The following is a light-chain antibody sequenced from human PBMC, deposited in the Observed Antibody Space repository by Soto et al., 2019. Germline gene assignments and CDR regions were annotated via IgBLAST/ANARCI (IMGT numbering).Light chain of an antibody. CDR2: MNN. V-gene: IGLV1-47*01. Sequence: QSVLTQPPSLSGTPGQTVTISCFGSRSNIGSSIVHWYQQLPGAAPKHLIYMNNQRPSGIPDRFSGSKSGTSASLVISGLRSEDGGDYYCVAWDENLGARVFGGGTKLTAL. CDR1: RSNIGSSI. J-gene: IGLJ3*02. CDR3: VAWDENLGARV.